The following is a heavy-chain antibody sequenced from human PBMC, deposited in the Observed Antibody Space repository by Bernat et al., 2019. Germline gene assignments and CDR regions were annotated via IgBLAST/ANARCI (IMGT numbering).Heavy chain of an antibody. CDR1: GYTFTSYG. J-gene: IGHJ4*02. CDR3: ARGPELYCSGGSCRTPPDY. D-gene: IGHD2-15*01. V-gene: IGHV1-18*01. Sequence: QVQLVQSGAEVKKPGASVKVSCKASGYTFTSYGISWVRQVPGQGLEWMGWISAYNGNTNYAQKLQGRVTKATDTSTSPAYIGLRSPGSCEPGGYYCARGPELYCSGGSCRTPPDYRGQGTLVTVSS. CDR2: ISAYNGNT.